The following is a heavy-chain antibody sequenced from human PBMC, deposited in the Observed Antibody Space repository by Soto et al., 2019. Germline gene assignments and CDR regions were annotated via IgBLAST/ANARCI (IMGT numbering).Heavy chain of an antibody. CDR3: ARDPQYSSSEIYYYYYMDV. Sequence: ASVKVSCKASGGTFSSYTISWVRQAPGQGLEWMGRIIPILGIANYAQKFQGRVTITADKSTSTAYMELSSLRSEDTAVYYCARDPQYSSSEIYYYYYMDVWGKGTTVTVSS. J-gene: IGHJ6*03. CDR2: IIPILGIA. CDR1: GGTFSSYT. D-gene: IGHD6-6*01. V-gene: IGHV1-69*04.